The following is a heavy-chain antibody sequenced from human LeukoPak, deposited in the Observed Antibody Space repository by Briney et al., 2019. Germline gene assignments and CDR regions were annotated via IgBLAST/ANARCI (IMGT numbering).Heavy chain of an antibody. J-gene: IGHJ4*02. Sequence: GGSLRLSCAASGFTFSSYAMSWVRQAPVKGLEWVSAISGSGGRTYYADSVKGRFTISRDNSKNTLYLQMNSLRAEDTAVYYCAKDLYLVVVAASPFDYWGQGTLVTVSS. V-gene: IGHV3-23*01. D-gene: IGHD2-15*01. CDR1: GFTFSSYA. CDR2: ISGSGGRT. CDR3: AKDLYLVVVAASPFDY.